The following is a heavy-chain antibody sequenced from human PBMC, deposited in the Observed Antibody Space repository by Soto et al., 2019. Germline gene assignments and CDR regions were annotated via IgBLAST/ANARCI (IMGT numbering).Heavy chain of an antibody. J-gene: IGHJ6*02. CDR1: GFTFSGSA. V-gene: IGHV3-73*01. CDR2: IRSKANSYAT. D-gene: IGHD2-2*01. CDR3: TGEDIVVVPAEYYYGMDV. Sequence: GGSLRLSCAASGFTFSGSAMHWVRQASGKGLEWVGRIRSKANSYATAYAASVKGRFTISRDDSKNTAYLQMNRLKTEDTAVYYCTGEDIVVVPAEYYYGMDVWGQGTTVTVSS.